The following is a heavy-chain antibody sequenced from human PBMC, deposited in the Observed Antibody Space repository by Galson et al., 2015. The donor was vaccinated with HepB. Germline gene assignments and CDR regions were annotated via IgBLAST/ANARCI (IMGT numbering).Heavy chain of an antibody. J-gene: IGHJ3*02. CDR3: ARDAWNYYGSGSHAFDI. Sequence: LRLSCAASGFTFSSYAMSWVRQAPGKGLEWVSAISGSGGSTYYADSVKGRFTISRDNSKNTLYLQMNSLRAEDTAVYYCARDAWNYYGSGSHAFDIWGQGTMVTVSS. CDR2: ISGSGGST. CDR1: GFTFSSYA. V-gene: IGHV3-23*01. D-gene: IGHD3-10*01.